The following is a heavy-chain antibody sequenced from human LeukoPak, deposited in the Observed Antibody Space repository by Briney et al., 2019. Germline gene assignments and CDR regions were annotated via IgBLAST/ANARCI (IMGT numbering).Heavy chain of an antibody. CDR1: VYTLTGYY. J-gene: IGHJ6*03. V-gene: IGHV1-2*02. Sequence: GASVKVSCKASVYTLTGYYVHWGRQAPGQGLEWSGWINPNSGGTNYAQKFRGRVTMTRDRSSSTAYMERNRLKSDVTAVYYCTRDNSCSSSSCGNSYMDVWGKGTTVTVAS. CDR2: INPNSGGT. D-gene: IGHD2-2*01. CDR3: TRDNSCSSSSCGNSYMDV.